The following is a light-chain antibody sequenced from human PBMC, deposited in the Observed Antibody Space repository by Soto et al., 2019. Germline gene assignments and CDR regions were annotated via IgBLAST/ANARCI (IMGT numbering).Light chain of an antibody. V-gene: IGKV3-11*01. CDR2: EAS. CDR3: QQRRYWPIT. J-gene: IGKJ5*01. Sequence: EVVLTQSPATLSLSPGERATLSCRANQSVSNYLAWYQQKPGQAPRLLIYEASNRATGIPARFSGSGSGTDFTLTISSLEPEDFAVSYCQQRRYWPITFGQGTRL. CDR1: QSVSNY.